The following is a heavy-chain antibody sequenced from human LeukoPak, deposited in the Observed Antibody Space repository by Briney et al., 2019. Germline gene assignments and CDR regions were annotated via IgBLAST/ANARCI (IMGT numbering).Heavy chain of an antibody. CDR2: IYYSGST. CDR3: ARQGSYGHLDY. Sequence: SETLSLTCTVSGGSISSSSYYWGWIRQPPGKGLEWIGSIYYSGSTYYNPSLRSRVTISVDTSKNQFSLKLSSVTAADTAVYYCARQGSYGHLDYWGQGTLVTVSS. J-gene: IGHJ4*02. D-gene: IGHD4-17*01. V-gene: IGHV4-39*01. CDR1: GGSISSSSYY.